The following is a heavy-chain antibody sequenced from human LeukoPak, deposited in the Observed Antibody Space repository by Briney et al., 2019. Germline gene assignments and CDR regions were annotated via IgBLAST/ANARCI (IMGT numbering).Heavy chain of an antibody. CDR3: AKTRSWYYFDY. CDR1: GFTFSRYS. Sequence: GGSLRLSCAASGFTFSRYSLNWVRQAPGKGLEWISYITSSSSAIYYADSVNGRFTISRDNAKNSLYLQMNSLRADDTAVYYCAKTRSWYYFDYWGQGTLVTVSS. D-gene: IGHD6-13*01. J-gene: IGHJ4*02. CDR2: ITSSSSAI. V-gene: IGHV3-48*01.